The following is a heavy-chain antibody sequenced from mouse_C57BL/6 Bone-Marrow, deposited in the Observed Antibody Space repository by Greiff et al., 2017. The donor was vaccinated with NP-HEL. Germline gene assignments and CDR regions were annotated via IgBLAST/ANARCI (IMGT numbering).Heavy chain of an antibody. J-gene: IGHJ3*01. CDR3: AKNEGLRRGAWFAY. Sequence: VKLQESGPGLVQPSQSLSITCTVSGFSLTSYGVHWVRQSPGKGLEWLGVIWRGGSTDYNAAFMSRLSITKDNSKSQVFFKMNSLQADDTAIYYCAKNEGLRRGAWFAYWGQGTLVTVSA. D-gene: IGHD2-4*01. CDR2: IWRGGST. CDR1: GFSLTSYG. V-gene: IGHV2-5*01.